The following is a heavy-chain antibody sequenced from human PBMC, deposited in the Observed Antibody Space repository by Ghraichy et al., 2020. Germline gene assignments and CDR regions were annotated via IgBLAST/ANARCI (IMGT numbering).Heavy chain of an antibody. J-gene: IGHJ3*02. CDR1: GGSISSSSYY. V-gene: IGHV4-39*01. D-gene: IGHD1-1*01. CDR3: ASVGTEAFDI. Sequence: GSLRLSCPVSGGSISSSSYYWGWIRQPPGKGLEWIGSIYYSGSTYYNPSLKSRVTISVDTPKNQFSLKVSSVTATDTAVYYCASVGTEAFDIWGQGTMVTVSS. CDR2: IYYSGST.